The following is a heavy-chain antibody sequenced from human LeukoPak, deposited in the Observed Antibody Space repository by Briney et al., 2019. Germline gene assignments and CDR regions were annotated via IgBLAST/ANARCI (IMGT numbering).Heavy chain of an antibody. J-gene: IGHJ4*02. CDR3: STTYYYDSSEGY. CDR2: IKSKTDGGTT. V-gene: IGHV3-15*01. CDR1: GLTFSRYA. D-gene: IGHD3-22*01. Sequence: SGGSLRLSCAASGLTFSRYAMSWVRQAPGKGLEWVGRIKSKTDGGTTDYAAPVKGRFTISRDDSKNTLYLQMNSLKTEDTAVYYCSTTYYYDSSEGYWGQGTLVTVSS.